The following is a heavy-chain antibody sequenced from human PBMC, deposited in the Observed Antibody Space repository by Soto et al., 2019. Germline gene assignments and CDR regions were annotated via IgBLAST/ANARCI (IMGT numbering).Heavy chain of an antibody. J-gene: IGHJ4*02. D-gene: IGHD3-16*02. CDR1: GESLRDYY. Sequence: SPTLSLTCAVYGESLRDYYWSWIRQPPGKGLEWIGEINHNGSTNYSPSLKSRVSISVDTSKKQFSLKVTSVTAADTAVYYCARGGGGYDYVWGSYRPFDFWGQGTLVTVSS. V-gene: IGHV4-34*01. CDR3: ARGGGGYDYVWGSYRPFDF. CDR2: INHNGST.